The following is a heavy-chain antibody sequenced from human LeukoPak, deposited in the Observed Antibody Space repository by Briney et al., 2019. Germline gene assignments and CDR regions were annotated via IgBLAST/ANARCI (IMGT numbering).Heavy chain of an antibody. CDR3: ARDFSAAFDI. CDR2: IYHSGST. Sequence: SETLSLTCTVSGYSISSGYYWGWIRQSPGKGLEWIASIYHSGSTYYNPSLKSRVTISVDTATNQFSLKLRSVTAADTAVYYCARDFSAAFDIWGQGTMVTVSS. D-gene: IGHD2/OR15-2a*01. CDR1: GYSISSGYY. J-gene: IGHJ3*02. V-gene: IGHV4-38-2*02.